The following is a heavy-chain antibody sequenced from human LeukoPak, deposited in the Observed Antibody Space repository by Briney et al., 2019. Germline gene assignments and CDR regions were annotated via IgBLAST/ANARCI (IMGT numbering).Heavy chain of an antibody. Sequence: GGSLRLSCAASGFTFSSYAMSWVRQAPGKGLEWVSAISGSGGSTYYADSVKGRFTISRDNSKNTLYLQMNSLRAEDTAVYYCAKQGEWGTMIVVVTFLFDYWGQGTLVTVSS. D-gene: IGHD3-22*01. CDR2: ISGSGGST. V-gene: IGHV3-23*01. CDR3: AKQGEWGTMIVVVTFLFDY. CDR1: GFTFSSYA. J-gene: IGHJ4*02.